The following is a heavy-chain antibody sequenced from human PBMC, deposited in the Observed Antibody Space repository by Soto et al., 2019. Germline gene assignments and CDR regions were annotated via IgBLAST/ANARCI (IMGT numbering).Heavy chain of an antibody. V-gene: IGHV3-30*18. CDR2: ISNDGSAE. D-gene: IGHD2-15*01. Sequence: QVQLVESGGGVVQPGRALRLSCAASGFTFSGFGMHWVRQAPGKGLEWVAVISNDGSAEYFADSVKGRFTISRDNYKNTLYLQMDGLRAEDTAVYYCTEESNNHYSNSKWCFDVWGQGAQVTVSS. J-gene: IGHJ4*02. CDR3: TEESNNHYSNSKWCFDV. CDR1: GFTFSGFG.